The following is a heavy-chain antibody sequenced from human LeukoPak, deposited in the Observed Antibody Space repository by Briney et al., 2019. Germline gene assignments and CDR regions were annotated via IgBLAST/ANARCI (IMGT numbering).Heavy chain of an antibody. D-gene: IGHD5-12*01. CDR3: ASSEAPITPPPYGMGV. Sequence: SETLSLTCTVSGDSISSGGYCWNWFRQHPGKGLEWIGYIYSSGGTFYNPSLKSRVTISVDTSKNQFSLKLGSVTAADTALYYCASSEAPITPPPYGMGVWGQGIKVTVSS. J-gene: IGHJ6*02. CDR2: IYSSGGT. CDR1: GDSISSGGYC. V-gene: IGHV4-31*03.